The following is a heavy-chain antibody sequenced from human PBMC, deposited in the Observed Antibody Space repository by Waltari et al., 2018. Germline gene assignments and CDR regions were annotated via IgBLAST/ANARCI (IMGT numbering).Heavy chain of an antibody. J-gene: IGHJ6*02. CDR3: ARGTIFGVVDWYYYGMDV. V-gene: IGHV3-30-3*01. Sequence: QVQLVESGGGVVQPGRSLRLSCAASGFTFSRYAMHWVRQAPVQGLEWVAVISYDGSNKYYADSVKVRFTSSRDNSKNKLYLQMNSLRAEDTAVYYCARGTIFGVVDWYYYGMDVWGQGTTVTVSS. CDR2: ISYDGSNK. CDR1: GFTFSRYA. D-gene: IGHD3-3*01.